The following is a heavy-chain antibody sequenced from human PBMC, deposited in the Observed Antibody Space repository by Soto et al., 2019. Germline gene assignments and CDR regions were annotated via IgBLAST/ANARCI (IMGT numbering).Heavy chain of an antibody. CDR2: IDPSDSYT. CDR3: ARPQEGISGRMDV. Sequence: PGESLKIPCKGSGYSFTSYWISWVRQMPGKGLEWMGRIDPSDSYTNYSPSFQGDVTISADKSISTAYLQWSSLKASDTAMYDCARPQEGISGRMDVWGQGTMVTVSS. V-gene: IGHV5-10-1*01. CDR1: GYSFTSYW. D-gene: IGHD6-13*01. J-gene: IGHJ6*02.